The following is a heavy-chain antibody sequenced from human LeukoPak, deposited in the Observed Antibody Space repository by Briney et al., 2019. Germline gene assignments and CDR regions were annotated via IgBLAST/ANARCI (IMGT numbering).Heavy chain of an antibody. V-gene: IGHV3-20*04. CDR3: ARGYSGSYNTYFDY. D-gene: IGHD1-26*01. J-gene: IGHJ4*02. CDR1: GFTFDDYG. CDR2: INWNGGST. Sequence: PGGSLRLSCAASGFTFDDYGMSWVRKAPGKGLEWVSGINWNGGSTGYADSVKGRFTISRDNAKNSLYLQMNSLRAEDTALYYCARGYSGSYNTYFDYWGQGTLVTVSS.